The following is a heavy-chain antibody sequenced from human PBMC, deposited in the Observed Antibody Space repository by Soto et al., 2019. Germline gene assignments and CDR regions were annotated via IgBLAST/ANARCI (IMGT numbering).Heavy chain of an antibody. Sequence: GGSLRLSCAASGFTFSTYAMSWVRQAPGKGLEWVSAISNSGGTAYYADSVQGRFTISRDNSMNTLFLQMHSLRVEDTAVYYCAHPRGFGVFDAYDIWGQGTMVTVSS. CDR3: AHPRGFGVFDAYDI. J-gene: IGHJ3*02. CDR1: GFTFSTYA. CDR2: ISNSGGTA. V-gene: IGHV3-23*01. D-gene: IGHD3-10*01.